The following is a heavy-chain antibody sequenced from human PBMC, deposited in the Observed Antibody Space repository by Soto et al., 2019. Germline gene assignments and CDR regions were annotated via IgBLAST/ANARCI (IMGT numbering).Heavy chain of an antibody. V-gene: IGHV4-59*01. D-gene: IGHD6-13*01. J-gene: IGHJ4*02. CDR2: IYYSGST. CDR3: ARYQAAAGNFDY. Sequence: SETLSLTCAVSGGSISSYYWSWIRQPPGKGLEWIGYIYYSGSTNYNPSLKSRVTISVDTSKNQFSLKLSSVTAADTAVYYCARYQAAAGNFDYWGQGTLVTVSS. CDR1: GGSISSYY.